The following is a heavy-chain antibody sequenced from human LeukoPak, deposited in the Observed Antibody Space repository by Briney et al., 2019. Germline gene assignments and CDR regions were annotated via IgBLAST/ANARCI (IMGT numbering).Heavy chain of an antibody. J-gene: IGHJ4*02. CDR1: GFTFSSVW. V-gene: IGHV3-7*01. CDR3: ARGRYYDTWRDGYYFDY. D-gene: IGHD3-22*01. Sequence: GGSLRLSCAASGFTFSSVWMSWVRQAPGQGREWVANIKQDGSEKYYVDSVKGRFTISRDNAKNSLYLQMNSLRAEDTAVYYCARGRYYDTWRDGYYFDYWGQGTLVTVSS. CDR2: IKQDGSEK.